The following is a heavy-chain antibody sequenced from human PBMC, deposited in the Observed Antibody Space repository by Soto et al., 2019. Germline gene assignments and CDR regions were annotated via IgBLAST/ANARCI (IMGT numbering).Heavy chain of an antibody. CDR1: GYTFTGDY. Sequence: GSVKVSCKASGYTFTGDYMHWVRQAPGQGLEWMGWINPNSGGTNYAQKCQGRVTMTRDTSISTAYMELSRLRADDTAVYYCARARGYCSSTSCYLDHYFGYCGQRTLVTASS. V-gene: IGHV1-2*02. J-gene: IGHJ4*02. CDR2: INPNSGGT. D-gene: IGHD2-2*01. CDR3: ARARGYCSSTSCYLDHYFGY.